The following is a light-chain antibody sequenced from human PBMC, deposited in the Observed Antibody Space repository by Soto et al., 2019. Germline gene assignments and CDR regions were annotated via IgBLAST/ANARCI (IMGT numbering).Light chain of an antibody. J-gene: IGKJ1*01. CDR3: QQRYSSSWT. V-gene: IGKV1-39*01. CDR2: AAS. Sequence: DIQMTQSPSSLSASVGDRVTITCRASQSISSYLNWYQQKAGKAPNLLIYAASSVQSGVPSRFSGSGSGTAFTLTISSPEAEDFSTCSCQQRYSSSWTCSQGTTVEIK. CDR1: QSISSY.